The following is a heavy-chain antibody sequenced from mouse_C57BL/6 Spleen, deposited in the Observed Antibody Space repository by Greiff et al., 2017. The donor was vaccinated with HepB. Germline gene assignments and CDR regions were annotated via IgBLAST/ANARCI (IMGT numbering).Heavy chain of an antibody. D-gene: IGHD1-1*01. Sequence: EVHLVESGGDLVKPGGSLKLSCAASGFTFSSYGMSWVRQTPDKRLEWVATISSGGSYTYYPDSVKGRFTISRDNAKNTLYLQMSSLKSEDTAMYYCARPLGTTVGYFDVWGTGTTVTVSS. CDR1: GFTFSSYG. CDR2: ISSGGSYT. V-gene: IGHV5-6*01. CDR3: ARPLGTTVGYFDV. J-gene: IGHJ1*03.